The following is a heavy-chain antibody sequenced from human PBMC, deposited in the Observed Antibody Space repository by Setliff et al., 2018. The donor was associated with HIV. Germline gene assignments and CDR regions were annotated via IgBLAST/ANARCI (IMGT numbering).Heavy chain of an antibody. CDR3: ARIDPTAYHYHMDV. V-gene: IGHV1-2*02. CDR1: GYTFSDYN. CDR2: MHPNTGAT. D-gene: IGHD3-9*01. Sequence: ASVKVSCKAAGYTFSDYNIHWMRQATGQAFEWMGWMHPNTGATSYAQKFQGMVSMTRDMSIRTAYMELAMLRSDDSAVYYCARIDPTAYHYHMDVWGKGTTVTVSS. J-gene: IGHJ6*03.